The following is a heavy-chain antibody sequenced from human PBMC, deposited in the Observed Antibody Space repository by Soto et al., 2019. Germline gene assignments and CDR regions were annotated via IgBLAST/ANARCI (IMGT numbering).Heavy chain of an antibody. Sequence: RASVKVSCKASGYTFTSYYMHWVRQAPGQGLEWMGIINPSGGSTSYAQKFQGRVTMTRDTSTSTVYMELSSLRSEDTAVYYCARSLRLGVYYYYYGMDVWGQGTTVTVSS. D-gene: IGHD3-10*01. CDR1: GYTFTSYY. V-gene: IGHV1-46*01. CDR2: INPSGGST. CDR3: ARSLRLGVYYYYYGMDV. J-gene: IGHJ6*02.